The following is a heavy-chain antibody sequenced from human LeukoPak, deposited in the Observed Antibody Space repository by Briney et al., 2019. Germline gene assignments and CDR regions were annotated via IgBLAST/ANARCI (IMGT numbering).Heavy chain of an antibody. CDR3: ARSNCNSCYLGVWYYFDY. CDR2: MYSDSRT. V-gene: IGHV3-66*01. D-gene: IGHD1/OR15-1a*01. Sequence: PGGSLRLSCAASGIXVSSNYMSWVRQAPGKGLEWVSVMYSDSRTYYADSVKGRFTISRDNSKNTLYLEMNSLRAEDTAVYYCARSNCNSCYLGVWYYFDYWGQGALVTVSS. J-gene: IGHJ4*02. CDR1: GIXVSSNY.